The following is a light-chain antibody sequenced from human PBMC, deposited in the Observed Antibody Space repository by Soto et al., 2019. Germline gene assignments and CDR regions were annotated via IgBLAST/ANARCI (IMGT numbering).Light chain of an antibody. Sequence: DIVLTQSPGTLSFSPGDRATLSCRASLNFSSNYLTWYQPKPGQAPRLLIYGASKRATGIPDRFSGSGSGTDFTLTVSRLELKDFVVYYCPQSGTASPWYTFGKGTQLAIK. CDR3: PQSGTASPWYT. CDR2: GAS. V-gene: IGKV3-20*01. CDR1: LNFSSNY. J-gene: IGKJ2*01.